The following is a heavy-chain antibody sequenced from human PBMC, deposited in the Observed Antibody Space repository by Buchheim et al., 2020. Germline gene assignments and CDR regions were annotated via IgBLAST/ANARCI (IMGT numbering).Heavy chain of an antibody. D-gene: IGHD6-19*01. Sequence: EVQLVQSGAEVKKPGESLRISCRGSGYTFTSYWISWVRQMPGKGLEWMGRIDPSDSYISYSPSFQGHVTIAADKSISTAYLQWSSLKASDNAMYYCARHGGKGYYPSGWPHYYGMDVWGQGTT. CDR1: GYTFTSYW. V-gene: IGHV5-10-1*03. J-gene: IGHJ6*02. CDR3: ARHGGKGYYPSGWPHYYGMDV. CDR2: IDPSDSYI.